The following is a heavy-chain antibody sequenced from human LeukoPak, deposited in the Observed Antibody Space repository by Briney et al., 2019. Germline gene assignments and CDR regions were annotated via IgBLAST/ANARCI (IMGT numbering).Heavy chain of an antibody. D-gene: IGHD1/OR15-1a*01. CDR2: IYYSGST. V-gene: IGHV4-31*03. Sequence: SETLSLTCTVSGGSISSGGYYWSWIGQHPGKGLEWIGYIYYSGSTYYNPSLKSRVTISVDTSKNQFSLKLSSVTAADTAVYYCARVNNGWYFDPWGQGTLVTGSS. J-gene: IGHJ5*02. CDR1: GGSISSGGYY. CDR3: ARVNNGWYFDP.